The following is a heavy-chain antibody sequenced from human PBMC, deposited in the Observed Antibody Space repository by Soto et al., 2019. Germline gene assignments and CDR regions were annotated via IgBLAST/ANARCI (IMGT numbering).Heavy chain of an antibody. J-gene: IGHJ6*02. Sequence: TLSLTCTVSGGSISSTKYYWGWIRQPPGKGLEWIGSIYYSGSTYYNPSLKSRLTMSIDTSKNHFSLKLSSVTAADTAVYYCARRPPTTVTTAYYGMDVWGQGTTVTVSS. D-gene: IGHD4-17*01. CDR2: IYYSGST. V-gene: IGHV4-39*02. CDR1: GGSISSTKYY. CDR3: ARRPPTTVTTAYYGMDV.